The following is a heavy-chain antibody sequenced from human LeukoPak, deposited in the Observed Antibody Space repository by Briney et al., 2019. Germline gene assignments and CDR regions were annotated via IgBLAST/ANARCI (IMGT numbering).Heavy chain of an antibody. D-gene: IGHD3-16*01. Sequence: ASVKVSCKASGYTFTDYYMHWVRQAPGHGLEWMGWINSNSGGTNYAQKFQGRVTMTRDTSISTAYMELSSLRSDDTAVYYCARVLVPAGGGVVDYWGQGTLVTVSS. J-gene: IGHJ4*02. V-gene: IGHV1-2*02. CDR1: GYTFTDYY. CDR2: INSNSGGT. CDR3: ARVLVPAGGGVVDY.